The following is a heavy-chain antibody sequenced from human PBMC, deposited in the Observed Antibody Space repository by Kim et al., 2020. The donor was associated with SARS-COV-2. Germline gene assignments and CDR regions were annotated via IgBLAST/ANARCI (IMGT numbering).Heavy chain of an antibody. J-gene: IGHJ4*02. CDR3: ARAWDY. V-gene: IGHV3-23*01. CDR2: ITSGGTT. CDR1: GFTFSSYD. Sequence: GGSLRLSCAASGFTFSSYDMHWVRQAPGKGLEWVSGITSGGTTYYADSVKGRFTISRDNSKNTLYLQMNSLRGEDTAVYYCARAWDYWGQGTLVTVSS.